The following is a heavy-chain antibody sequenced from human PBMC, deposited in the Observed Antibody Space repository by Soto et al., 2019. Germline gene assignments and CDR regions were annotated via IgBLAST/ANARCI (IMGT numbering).Heavy chain of an antibody. D-gene: IGHD3-16*01. CDR1: GGSFSGYY. Sequence: SETLSLTCAVYGGSFSGYYWSWIRQPPGKGLEWIGEINHSGSTNYNPSLKSRVTISVDTSKNQFSLKLSSVTAADTAVYYCARGGSIMITFGGVTLHTHWFDPWGQGTLVT. J-gene: IGHJ5*02. CDR2: INHSGST. V-gene: IGHV4-34*01. CDR3: ARGGSIMITFGGVTLHTHWFDP.